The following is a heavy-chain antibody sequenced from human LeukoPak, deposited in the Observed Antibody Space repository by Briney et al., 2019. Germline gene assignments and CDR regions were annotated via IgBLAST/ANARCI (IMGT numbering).Heavy chain of an antibody. V-gene: IGHV3-7*01. CDR3: ARDRGVSASHGFDAFDI. CDR1: GFTFSNYW. J-gene: IGHJ3*02. Sequence: PGGSLRLSCAASGFTFSNYWMNWVRQAPGKGLEWVTNIKQDGGEKSYVDSVKGRFTTSRDNAKNSLHLQMNSLRAEDTAVYYCARDRGVSASHGFDAFDIWGQGTMVTVSS. D-gene: IGHD3-10*01. CDR2: IKQDGGEK.